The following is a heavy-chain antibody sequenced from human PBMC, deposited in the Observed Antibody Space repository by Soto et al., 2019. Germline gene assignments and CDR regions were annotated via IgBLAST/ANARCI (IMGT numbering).Heavy chain of an antibody. D-gene: IGHD3-22*01. CDR1: VGSISIYY. CDR2: IYTSGST. Sequence: SETLSVACTFSVGSISIYYWSWIRQPAGRGLDWTGRIYTSGSTNYNPSLKSRVTMSVDTSKNQFSLKLSSVTAADTAVYYCAVSYYYDRSGYYDYYYYYGMDVWGQGTPVTVSS. J-gene: IGHJ6*01. CDR3: AVSYYYDRSGYYDYYYYYGMDV. V-gene: IGHV4-4*07.